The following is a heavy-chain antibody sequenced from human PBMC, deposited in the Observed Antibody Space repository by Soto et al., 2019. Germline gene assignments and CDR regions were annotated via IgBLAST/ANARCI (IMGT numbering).Heavy chain of an antibody. D-gene: IGHD6-19*01. CDR3: AKVCSSGWCNSCGFDY. V-gene: IGHV3-30*18. CDR1: GFTFSSYG. CDR2: ISYDGSNK. J-gene: IGHJ4*02. Sequence: GGSLRLSCAASGFTFSSYGMHWVRQAPGKGLEWVAVISYDGSNKYYADSVKGRFTISRDNSKNTLYLQMNSLRAEDTAVYYCAKVCSSGWCNSCGFDYWGQGTLVTVSS.